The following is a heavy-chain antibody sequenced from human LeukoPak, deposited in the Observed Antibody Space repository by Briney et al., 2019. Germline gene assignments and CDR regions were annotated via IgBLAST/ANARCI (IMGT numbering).Heavy chain of an antibody. D-gene: IGHD1/OR15-1a*01. J-gene: IGHJ4*02. V-gene: IGHV3-7*01. CDR1: GFTFSSYW. CDR2: IHQDGSEK. Sequence: GGSLRLSCATSGFTFSSYWMSWVRQAPGKGLEWVANIHQDGSEKYYVDSVKGRFTISRDNAKKSLYLQMNSLRAEDTAVYYCQTTRAGDFDYWGQGTLVAVSS. CDR3: QTTRAGDFDY.